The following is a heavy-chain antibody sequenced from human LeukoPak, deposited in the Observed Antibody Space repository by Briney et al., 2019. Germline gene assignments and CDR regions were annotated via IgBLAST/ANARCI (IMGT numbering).Heavy chain of an antibody. D-gene: IGHD2-15*01. Sequence: ASVKVSCKASGYTFTSYAMHWVRQAPGQRLEWMGWINAGNGNTKYSQKFQGRVTITSDTSASTAYMELSSLRSEDTAVYYCARGYCSGGSCYHYYYGMDVWGQGTTVTVSS. V-gene: IGHV1-3*01. CDR2: INAGNGNT. CDR1: GYTFTSYA. J-gene: IGHJ6*02. CDR3: ARGYCSGGSCYHYYYGMDV.